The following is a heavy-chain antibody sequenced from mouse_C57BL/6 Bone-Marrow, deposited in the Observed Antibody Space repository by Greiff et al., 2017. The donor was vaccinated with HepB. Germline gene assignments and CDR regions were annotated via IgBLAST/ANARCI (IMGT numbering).Heavy chain of an antibody. J-gene: IGHJ2*01. D-gene: IGHD4-1*01. Sequence: VQLQQSGAELVRPGTSVKVSCKASGYAFTNYLIEWVKQRPGQGLEWIGVINPGSDGTNYNEQFKGKATLTADKYSSTAYMQLSSLTSEDSAVYFCATLTGADWGQGTTLTVSS. CDR3: ATLTGAD. V-gene: IGHV1-54*01. CDR1: GYAFTNYL. CDR2: INPGSDGT.